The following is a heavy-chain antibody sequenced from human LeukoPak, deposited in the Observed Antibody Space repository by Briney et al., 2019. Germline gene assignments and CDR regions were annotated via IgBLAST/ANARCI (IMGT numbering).Heavy chain of an antibody. Sequence: GGSLRLSCLPCVFIFKKYWMCWVRQAPGKGLEWVANVEADGTEKYYVDSVKGRFTVSRDNARNSLYLQMSSLRVEDTVVYYCESYPAFWDYWGQGTLVTVSS. CDR1: VFIFKKYW. D-gene: IGHD3-3*02. V-gene: IGHV3-7*05. J-gene: IGHJ4*02. CDR3: ESYPAFWDY. CDR2: VEADGTEK.